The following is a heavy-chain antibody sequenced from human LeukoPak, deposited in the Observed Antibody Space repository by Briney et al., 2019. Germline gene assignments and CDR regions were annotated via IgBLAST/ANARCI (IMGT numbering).Heavy chain of an antibody. J-gene: IGHJ3*02. CDR1: GGTFSSYA. Sequence: ASVKVSCKASGGTFSSYAISWVRQAPGHGLEWMGWISAYNGNTNYAQKLQGRVTMTTDTSTSTAYMELRSLRSDDTAVYYCARKVAISDAFDIWGQGTMVTVSS. D-gene: IGHD2-15*01. CDR2: ISAYNGNT. CDR3: ARKVAISDAFDI. V-gene: IGHV1-18*01.